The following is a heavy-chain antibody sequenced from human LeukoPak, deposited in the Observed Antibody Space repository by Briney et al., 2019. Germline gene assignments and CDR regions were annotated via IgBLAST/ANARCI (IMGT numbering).Heavy chain of an antibody. Sequence: ASVKVSCKASGGTFSSYAISWVRQAPGQGLEWMGWISAYNGNTNYAQKLQGRVTMATDTSTSTAYMELRSLRSDDTAVYYCARADILTGYFLESPRGSLNWFDPWGQGTLVTVSS. CDR2: ISAYNGNT. J-gene: IGHJ5*02. D-gene: IGHD3-9*01. CDR3: ARADILTGYFLESPRGSLNWFDP. CDR1: GGTFSSYA. V-gene: IGHV1-18*01.